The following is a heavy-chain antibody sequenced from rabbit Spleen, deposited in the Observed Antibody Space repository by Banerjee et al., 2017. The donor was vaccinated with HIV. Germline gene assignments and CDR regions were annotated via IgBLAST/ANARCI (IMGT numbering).Heavy chain of an antibody. CDR1: GFSFSEKEV. Sequence: QQQLVESGGGLVKPEGSLTLTCKASGFSFSEKEVMCWVRQAPGKGLEWIGCINTITGKTVYATWTKGRFTCSKTSSTTVTLQMTSLTVADTATYFCARDTGSSFSSYGMDLWGPGTLVTVS. CDR3: ARDTGSSFSSYGMDL. CDR2: INTITGKT. D-gene: IGHD8-1*01. J-gene: IGHJ6*01. V-gene: IGHV1S45*01.